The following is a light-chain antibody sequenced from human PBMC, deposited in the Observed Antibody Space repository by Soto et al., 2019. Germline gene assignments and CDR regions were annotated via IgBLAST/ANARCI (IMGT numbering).Light chain of an antibody. Sequence: EIGMTQSPATLSVSPGERATLSCRASQSVSSNLAWYQQKPGQAPRLLIYGASTRATGIPARFSGSGSGTEFTITITSLQSEDFAVYYCQQYNNWPPLTFGGGTKVEIK. V-gene: IGKV3-15*01. CDR3: QQYNNWPPLT. CDR1: QSVSSN. J-gene: IGKJ4*01. CDR2: GAS.